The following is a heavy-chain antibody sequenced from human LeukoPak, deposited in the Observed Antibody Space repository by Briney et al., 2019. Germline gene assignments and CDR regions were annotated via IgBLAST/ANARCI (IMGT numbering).Heavy chain of an antibody. D-gene: IGHD3-10*01. CDR3: ARGPFTMVRGDQDWFDP. CDR1: GYTFTSYY. J-gene: IGHJ5*02. Sequence: ASVKVSCKASGYTFTSYYMHWVRQAPGQGLEWMGWINPNSGGTNYAQKFQGRVTMTRDTSISTAYMELSRLRSDDTAVYYCARGPFTMVRGDQDWFDPWGQGTLVTVSS. CDR2: INPNSGGT. V-gene: IGHV1-2*02.